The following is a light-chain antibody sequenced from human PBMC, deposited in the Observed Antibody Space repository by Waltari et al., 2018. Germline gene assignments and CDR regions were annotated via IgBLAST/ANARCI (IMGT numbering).Light chain of an antibody. J-gene: IGLJ3*02. Sequence: QSVLTQPPSASGTPGQRVTISWSGSSYNIGSNYVYWYQQVPGTAPKLLIYRHNQRPSGVPDRFSGSKSGTSASLAISGLRSEDEADYYCAAWDDSLSRRVFGGGTKLTVL. CDR2: RHN. CDR3: AAWDDSLSRRV. V-gene: IGLV1-47*01. CDR1: SYNIGSNY.